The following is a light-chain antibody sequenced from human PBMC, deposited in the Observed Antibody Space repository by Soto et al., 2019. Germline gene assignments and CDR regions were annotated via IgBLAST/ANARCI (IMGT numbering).Light chain of an antibody. CDR1: QSVGNN. J-gene: IGKJ4*01. CDR3: QEYGDWPLT. Sequence: EIVLTQSPATLSVSPGERATLSCRASQSVGNNFAWYQQKPGQAPRLLIFATSTRATGVPARFSGSGSGKEFTLTISSLQSEDFAVYYCQEYGDWPLTCGGGAMVEIE. CDR2: ATS. V-gene: IGKV3-15*01.